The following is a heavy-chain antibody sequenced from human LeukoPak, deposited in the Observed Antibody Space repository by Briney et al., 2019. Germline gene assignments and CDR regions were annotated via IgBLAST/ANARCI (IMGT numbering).Heavy chain of an antibody. Sequence: SVKVSCKASGYTFTGYYMHWVRQAPGQGLEWMGRIIPILGIANYAQKFQGRVTITADKSTSTAYMELSSLRSEDTAVYYCARDMNNGGSWPPFDYWGQGTLVTVSS. V-gene: IGHV1-69*04. CDR1: GYTFTGYY. J-gene: IGHJ4*02. D-gene: IGHD6-13*01. CDR2: IIPILGIA. CDR3: ARDMNNGGSWPPFDY.